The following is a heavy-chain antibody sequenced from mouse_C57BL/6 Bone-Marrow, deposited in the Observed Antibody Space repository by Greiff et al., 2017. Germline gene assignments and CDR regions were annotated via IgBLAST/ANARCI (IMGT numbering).Heavy chain of an antibody. CDR3: ARAIYYGYPLAY. Sequence: VQLQQSGPDLVKPGASVKISCKASGYAFSSSWMHWVKQRPGKGLEWIGRIHPGDGDTNYTGKFKGQATLTVDNSSSTAYMQLSSLTSEDSAVYFCARAIYYGYPLAYWGQGTLVTVSS. V-gene: IGHV1-82*01. D-gene: IGHD2-2*01. J-gene: IGHJ3*01. CDR2: IHPGDGDT. CDR1: GYAFSSSW.